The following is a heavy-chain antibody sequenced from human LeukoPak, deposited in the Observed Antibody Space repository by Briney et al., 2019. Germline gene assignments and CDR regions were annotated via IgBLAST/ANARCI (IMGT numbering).Heavy chain of an antibody. Sequence: SETLSLTCAVYGGSFSDYYWSWIRQPPGKGLERIGEINHSGSTNYNPSLKSRVTISVDTSKNQFSLKLSSVTAADTAVYYCARGLVYYYGSGSYYPYWGQGTLVTVSS. CDR2: INHSGST. CDR1: GGSFSDYY. J-gene: IGHJ4*02. D-gene: IGHD3-10*01. V-gene: IGHV4-34*01. CDR3: ARGLVYYYGSGSYYPY.